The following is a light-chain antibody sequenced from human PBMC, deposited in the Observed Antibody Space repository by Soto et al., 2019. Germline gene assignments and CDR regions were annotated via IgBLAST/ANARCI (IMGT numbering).Light chain of an antibody. CDR1: QSVSRY. J-gene: IGKJ5*01. V-gene: IGKV3-11*01. CDR3: QQRLNWPPIT. Sequence: EIVLTQSPGTLSLSPGERATLSCRASQSVSRYLAWYQQKPGQAPRLLIYDASNRAPGIPARFSGSGSGTDFTLTISSLEPEDFAVYYCQQRLNWPPITFGQGTRLEIK. CDR2: DAS.